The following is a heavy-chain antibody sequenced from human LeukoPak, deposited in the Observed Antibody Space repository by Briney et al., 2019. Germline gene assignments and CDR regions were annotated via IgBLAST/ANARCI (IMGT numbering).Heavy chain of an antibody. CDR3: ARDPVYCYADSCHYNWFDP. D-gene: IGHD2-15*01. J-gene: IGHJ5*02. Sequence: GASVKVSCKASGYTFTGYYIHWVRQAPGQGLEWMGWINPNSGGTNSAQKFQGRVTMTRDTSISTAYMELSRLRSDDTAVYYCARDPVYCYADSCHYNWFDPWGQGTLVTVSS. V-gene: IGHV1-2*02. CDR2: INPNSGGT. CDR1: GYTFTGYY.